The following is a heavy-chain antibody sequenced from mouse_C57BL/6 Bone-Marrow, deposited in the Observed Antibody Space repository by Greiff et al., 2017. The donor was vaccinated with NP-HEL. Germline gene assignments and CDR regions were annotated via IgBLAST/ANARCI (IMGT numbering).Heavy chain of an antibody. CDR2: IYPRSGNT. Sequence: LQESGAELARPGASVKLSCKASGYTFTSYGISWVKQRTGQGLEWIGEIYPRSGNTYYNEKFKGKATLTADKSSSTAYMELRSLTSEDSAVYFCARRLRFPMDYWGQGTSVTVSS. CDR1: GYTFTSYG. V-gene: IGHV1-81*01. J-gene: IGHJ4*01. CDR3: ARRLRFPMDY. D-gene: IGHD3-2*02.